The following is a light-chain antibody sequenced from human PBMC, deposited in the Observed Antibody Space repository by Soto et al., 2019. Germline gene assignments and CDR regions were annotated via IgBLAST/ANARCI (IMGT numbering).Light chain of an antibody. V-gene: IGKV3-15*01. CDR1: QNVFNN. CDR2: GAS. CDR3: QQYNQWLT. J-gene: IGKJ4*01. Sequence: EIVVTQSPVTLFVSPGETATLSCRASQNVFNNLAWYQVKPGQAPRLLIYGASTRATGIPVRFSGSGSGTDFTLTIHSLQSEDFAVYYCQQYNQWLTFGGGTKVEIK.